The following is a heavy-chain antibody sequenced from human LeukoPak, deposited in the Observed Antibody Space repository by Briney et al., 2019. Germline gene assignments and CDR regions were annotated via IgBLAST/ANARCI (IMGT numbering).Heavy chain of an antibody. CDR1: GYTFTSYD. J-gene: IGHJ4*02. CDR3: ARTELDGYNPFDY. V-gene: IGHV1-46*01. CDR2: INPSGGST. D-gene: IGHD5-24*01. Sequence: ASVKVSCKASGYTFTSYDINWVRQAPGQGLEWMGIINPSGGSTSYAQKFQGRVTMTRDTSTSTVYMELSSLRSEDTAVYYCARTELDGYNPFDYWGQGTLVTVSS.